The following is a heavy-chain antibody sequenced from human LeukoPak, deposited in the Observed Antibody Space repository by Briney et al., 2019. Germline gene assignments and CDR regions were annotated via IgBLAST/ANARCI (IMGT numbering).Heavy chain of an antibody. CDR1: GGSFSGYY. D-gene: IGHD4-17*01. J-gene: IGHJ4*02. CDR3: ARSGGDYENYSDY. CDR2: INHSGST. V-gene: IGHV4-34*01. Sequence: SETLSLTCAAYGGSFSGYYWSWIRQPPGKGLEWIGEINHSGSTNYNPSLKSRVTISVDTSKNQFSLKLSSVTAADTAVYYCARSGGDYENYSDYWGQGTLVTVSS.